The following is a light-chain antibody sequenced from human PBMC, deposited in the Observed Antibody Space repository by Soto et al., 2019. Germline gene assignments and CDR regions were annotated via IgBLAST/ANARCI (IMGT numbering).Light chain of an antibody. CDR3: QQYDSYPT. J-gene: IGKJ1*01. CDR2: KAS. V-gene: IGKV1-5*03. Sequence: DIQMTQSPSTLSASVGDRVTITCRASQSINSWLAWYQQKPGKAPELLIYKASRLESGVPSRFSGSGSGTEFTLTISRLQSDDFATYYCQQYDSYPTFGQGTKVEIK. CDR1: QSINSW.